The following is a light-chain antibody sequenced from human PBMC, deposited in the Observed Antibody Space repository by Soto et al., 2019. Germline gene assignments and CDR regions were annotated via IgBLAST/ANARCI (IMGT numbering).Light chain of an antibody. V-gene: IGKV3-20*01. J-gene: IGKJ5*01. CDR1: QSASSSY. CDR2: GAS. CDR3: QQYGNSPIT. Sequence: SLLTQSPGTLSLSPGQRATLSCRAIQSASSSYLAWYQQKPGQAPRLLISGASSRATGIPDRFSSSGSETDFTVTISRLEPEDCAIYYCQQYGNSPITFGQRTRLEIK.